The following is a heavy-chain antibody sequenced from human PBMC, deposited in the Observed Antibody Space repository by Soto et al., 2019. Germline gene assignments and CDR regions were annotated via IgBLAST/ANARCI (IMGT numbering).Heavy chain of an antibody. J-gene: IGHJ4*02. CDR1: TLTFRSQG. V-gene: IGHV3-33*01. D-gene: IGHD3-10*01. CDR2: IWYDGGNK. CDR3: ARDGRWQGEGDEDYFDY. Sequence: QVQLVESGGGVVQPGRSLRLSCAASTLTFRSQGMHWVRQAPGKGLEWVAVIWYDGGNKYYADSVKGRFTISRDNSKNTLYLQMDSLRAEDTAIYYCARDGRWQGEGDEDYFDYWGQGTLVTVSS.